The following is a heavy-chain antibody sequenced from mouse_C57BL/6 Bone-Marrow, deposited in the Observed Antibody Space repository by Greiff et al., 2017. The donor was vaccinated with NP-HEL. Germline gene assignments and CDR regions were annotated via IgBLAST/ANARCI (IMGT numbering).Heavy chain of an antibody. V-gene: IGHV1-61*01. D-gene: IGHD4-1*01. Sequence: VQLQQPGAELVRPGSSVKLSCKASGYTFTSYWMDWVKQRPGQGLEWIGTIYPSDSETPYNQKFQDKATLTVVKSSSPAYMQLSSLTSEDAAVYYCARRRGELGRDYWGQGTTLTVAS. CDR1: GYTFTSYW. CDR2: IYPSDSET. J-gene: IGHJ2*01. CDR3: ARRRGELGRDY.